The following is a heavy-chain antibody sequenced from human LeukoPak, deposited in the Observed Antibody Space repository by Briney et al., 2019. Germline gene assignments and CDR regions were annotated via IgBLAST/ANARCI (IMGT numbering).Heavy chain of an antibody. J-gene: IGHJ6*02. D-gene: IGHD6-19*01. CDR2: ISSTSSYI. CDR3: ARDCPSKQWPAPYYYYGMDV. Sequence: GGSLRLSCAASGFTFSSYSMNWVRQAPGKGLEWVSSISSTSSYIYYADSVKGRFTIPRDNAKNSLYLQMNSLRAEDTAVYYCARDCPSKQWPAPYYYYGMDVWGQGTTVTVSS. CDR1: GFTFSSYS. V-gene: IGHV3-21*01.